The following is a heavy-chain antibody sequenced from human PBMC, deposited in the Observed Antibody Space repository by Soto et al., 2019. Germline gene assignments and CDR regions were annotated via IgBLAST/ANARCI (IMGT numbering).Heavy chain of an antibody. V-gene: IGHV3-11*01. D-gene: IGHD3-10*01. Sequence: QVQLVESGGALVKPGESLRLSCAASGFTFSDYNMGWIRQAPGKGLERISYISYSASTVYYADSVKGRFTISRDNAKNSLFLQMNSLRAEDTDVYYCARDSRRGHVWGQGTTVTVSS. CDR3: ARDSRRGHV. CDR1: GFTFSDYN. J-gene: IGHJ6*02. CDR2: ISYSASTV.